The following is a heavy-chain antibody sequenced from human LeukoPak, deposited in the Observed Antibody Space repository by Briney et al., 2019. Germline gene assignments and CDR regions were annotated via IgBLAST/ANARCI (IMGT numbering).Heavy chain of an antibody. CDR2: INQDGSDK. Sequence: GGSLRLSCAASGFTFSTYWMSWVRQAPGKGLEWVANINQDGSDKYHVDSVKGRFTISRDNAKNSLYLQMNSLRAEDTAVYYCATYCSGGSCYSGDFDYWGQGTLVTVSS. V-gene: IGHV3-7*01. CDR1: GFTFSTYW. D-gene: IGHD2-15*01. CDR3: ATYCSGGSCYSGDFDY. J-gene: IGHJ4*02.